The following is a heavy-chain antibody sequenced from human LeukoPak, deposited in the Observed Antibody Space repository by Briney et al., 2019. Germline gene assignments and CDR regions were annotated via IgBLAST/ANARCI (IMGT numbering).Heavy chain of an antibody. CDR2: IYYSGST. V-gene: IGHV4-39*01. Sequence: PSETLSLTCTVSGGSISSSSYYWGWIRQPPGKGLEWIGSIYYSGSTYYNPSLKSRVTISVDTSKNQFSLKRSSVTAADTAVYYCASKNDFWSGYPSDYWGQGTLVTVSS. CDR3: ASKNDFWSGYPSDY. CDR1: GGSISSSSYY. D-gene: IGHD3-3*01. J-gene: IGHJ4*02.